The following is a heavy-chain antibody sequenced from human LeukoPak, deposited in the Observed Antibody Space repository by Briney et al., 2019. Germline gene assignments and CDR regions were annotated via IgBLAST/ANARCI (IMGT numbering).Heavy chain of an antibody. CDR2: IYTSGST. CDR1: GGSISSYY. Sequence: SETLSLTCTVSGGSISSYYWSWIRQPAGKGLEWIGRIYTSGSTNYNPSLKSRVTMSVDTSKNQFSLKLSSVTAADTAVYYCASSIVGATREGFDYWGQGTLVTVSS. D-gene: IGHD1-26*01. CDR3: ASSIVGATREGFDY. V-gene: IGHV4-4*07. J-gene: IGHJ4*02.